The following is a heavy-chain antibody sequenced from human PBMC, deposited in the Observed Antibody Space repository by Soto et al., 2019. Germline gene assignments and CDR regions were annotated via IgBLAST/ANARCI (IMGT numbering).Heavy chain of an antibody. V-gene: IGHV4-4*02. CDR1: GGSISSSNW. CDR3: ARITMVRGADDAFDI. D-gene: IGHD3-10*01. CDR2: IYHSGST. Sequence: PSETLSLTCAVSGGSISSSNWWSWVRQPPGKGLEWIGEIYHSGSTNYSPSLKSRVTISVDKSKNQFSLKLSSVTAADTAVYYCARITMVRGADDAFDIWGQGTMVTVSS. J-gene: IGHJ3*02.